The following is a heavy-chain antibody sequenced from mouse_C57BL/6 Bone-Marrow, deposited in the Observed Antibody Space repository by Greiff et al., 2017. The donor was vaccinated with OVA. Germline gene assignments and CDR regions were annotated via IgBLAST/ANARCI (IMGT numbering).Heavy chain of an antibody. CDR2: ILPSIGRT. CDR1: DSEVFPIAY. D-gene: IGHD1-1*01. J-gene: IGHJ1*03. V-gene: IGHV15-2*01. CDR3: ARTYYGSSYGYFDV. Sequence: QVQLQQSGSELRSPGSSVKLSCKDFDSEVFPIAYMSWVRQKPGHGFEWIGGILPSIGRTIYGEKFEDKATLDADTLSNTAYLELNSLTSEDSAIYYCARTYYGSSYGYFDVWGTGTTVTVSS.